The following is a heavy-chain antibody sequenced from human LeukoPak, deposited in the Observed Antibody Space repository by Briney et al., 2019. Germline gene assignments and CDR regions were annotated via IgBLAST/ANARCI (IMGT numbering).Heavy chain of an antibody. CDR1: GYTFTGYY. V-gene: IGHV1-2*02. Sequence: ASVKVSCKASGYTFTGYYMHWVRQAPGQGLEWMGWINPNSGGTNYAQQFQGRVTMTRGTSISTAFMELSRLTSDDTAVYSCARGRGSTSSNFDYWGQGTLVTVSS. J-gene: IGHJ4*02. D-gene: IGHD2-2*01. CDR2: INPNSGGT. CDR3: ARGRGSTSSNFDY.